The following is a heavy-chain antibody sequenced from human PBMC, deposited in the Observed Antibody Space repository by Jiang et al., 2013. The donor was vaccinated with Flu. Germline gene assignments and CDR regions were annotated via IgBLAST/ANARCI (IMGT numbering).Heavy chain of an antibody. CDR2: ISGSGANT. Sequence: GGGLVQPGGSLRLSCAASGFTFSSNAMSWVRQAPGKGLEWVSAISGSGANTYYADSVKGRFTISRDNSKNTLYLQMNSLRAEDTAVYYCAKNIFYTVVGYYTMDVWGKGTTVTVSS. CDR3: AKNIFYTVVGYYTMDV. J-gene: IGHJ6*04. CDR1: GFTFSSNA. V-gene: IGHV3-23*01. D-gene: IGHD4-23*01.